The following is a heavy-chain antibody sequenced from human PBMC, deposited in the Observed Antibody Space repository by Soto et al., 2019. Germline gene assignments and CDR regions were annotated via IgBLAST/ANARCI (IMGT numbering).Heavy chain of an antibody. D-gene: IGHD2-15*01. CDR1: GGSITGAYY. CDR2: IHYRGST. V-gene: IGHV4-31*03. CDR3: ARVRDSFGLDV. J-gene: IGHJ6*02. Sequence: QVQLQESGPGLVKSSETLSLTCNVSGGSITGAYYWNWIRQHPGRGLEWIGSIHYRGSTYYNPSLQGRITLSLDSSTNQFSLKMSSVTAAHTAVYYCARVRDSFGLDVWGQGTTVTVSS.